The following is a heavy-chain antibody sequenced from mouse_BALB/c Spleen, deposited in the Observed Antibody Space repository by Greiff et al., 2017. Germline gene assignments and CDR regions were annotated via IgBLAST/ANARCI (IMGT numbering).Heavy chain of an antibody. V-gene: IGHV1S81*02. CDR2: INPSNGRT. J-gene: IGHJ3*01. CDR1: GYTFTSYW. D-gene: IGHD1-1*01. Sequence: VQLQQSGAELVKPGASVKLSCKASGYTFTSYWMHWVKQRPGQGLEWIGEINPSNGRTNYNEKFKSKATLTVDKSSSTAYMQLSSLTSEDSAVYYCARFQIYYYGSSYGWFAYWGQGTLVTVSA. CDR3: ARFQIYYYGSSYGWFAY.